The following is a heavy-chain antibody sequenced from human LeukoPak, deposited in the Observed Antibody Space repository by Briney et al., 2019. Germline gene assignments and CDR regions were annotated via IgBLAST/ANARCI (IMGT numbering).Heavy chain of an antibody. V-gene: IGHV1-8*01. D-gene: IGHD1-1*01. CDR3: ASNPPNTGDFYY. CDR1: GYTFTNLD. Sequence: ASVRVSCKTSGYTFTNLDINWLRQAPGQGLEWMGWMSPNSGDTGYAQKFQGRVSMTRDIFKSTAYMELSSLRSEDTAIYYCASNPPNTGDFYYSALGTLVTVSS. CDR2: MSPNSGDT. J-gene: IGHJ4*02.